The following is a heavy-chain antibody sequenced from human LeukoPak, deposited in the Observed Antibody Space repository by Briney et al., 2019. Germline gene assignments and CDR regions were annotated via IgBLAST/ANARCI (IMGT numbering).Heavy chain of an antibody. J-gene: IGHJ3*01. CDR1: GIGSSNYA. V-gene: IGHV3-23*01. Sequence: GGSLRLSCATSGIGSSNYAMSWVRQAPGEGLEWVSAISEGGHSTYYADSVKGRFTVSRDNSKNTLYLQMNSLRAEDTAVYYCAKDRRGNWNYVGAFDVWGQGTMVTVSS. D-gene: IGHD1-7*01. CDR2: ISEGGHST. CDR3: AKDRRGNWNYVGAFDV.